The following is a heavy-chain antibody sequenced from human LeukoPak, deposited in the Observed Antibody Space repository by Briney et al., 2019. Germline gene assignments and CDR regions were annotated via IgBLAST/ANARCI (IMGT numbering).Heavy chain of an antibody. CDR2: ISSNGGST. D-gene: IGHD1-1*01. V-gene: IGHV3-64*01. J-gene: IGHJ4*02. Sequence: GGSLRLSCAASGFTFSSYAMHWVRQAPGKGLEYVSAISSNGGSTYYANCVKGRFTISRDNSKNTLYLQMGSLRAEDMAVYYCARGSHNWNDFDYWGQGTLVTVSS. CDR3: ARGSHNWNDFDY. CDR1: GFTFSSYA.